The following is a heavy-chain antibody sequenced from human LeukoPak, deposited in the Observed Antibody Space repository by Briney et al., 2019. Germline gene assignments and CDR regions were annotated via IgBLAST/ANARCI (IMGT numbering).Heavy chain of an antibody. D-gene: IGHD6-13*01. CDR1: GFTFSSYG. Sequence: GGSLRLSCAASGFTFSSYGMQWVRQVPSKGLEWVAVIWYDGSNKYYADSVKGRFTISRDNSKNTLYLQMNSLRAEDTAVYYCARGPKYSSSWYDYGMDVWGQGTTVTVSS. V-gene: IGHV3-33*01. J-gene: IGHJ6*02. CDR2: IWYDGSNK. CDR3: ARGPKYSSSWYDYGMDV.